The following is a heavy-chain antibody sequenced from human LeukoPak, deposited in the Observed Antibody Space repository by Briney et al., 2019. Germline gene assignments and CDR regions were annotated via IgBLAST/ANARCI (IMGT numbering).Heavy chain of an antibody. D-gene: IGHD3-10*01. CDR1: GLTFSSFS. CDR2: ISSSSSDI. CDR3: ARGPYYYGPETCQYFDY. Sequence: TGWSLTLSCAASGLTFSSFSMNCVRQAPGKGLEWASSISSSSSDIYYADSVKGRFTLSRAKAKNSLYLQMNSMIAEDTAVYYCARGPYYYGPETCQYFDYWGHGILATVSS. J-gene: IGHJ4*01. V-gene: IGHV3-21*01.